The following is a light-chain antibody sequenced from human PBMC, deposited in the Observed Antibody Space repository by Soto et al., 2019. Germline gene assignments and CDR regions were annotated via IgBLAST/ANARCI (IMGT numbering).Light chain of an antibody. CDR2: SNN. CDR1: SSNIGAGYD. Sequence: QSVLTQPPSVSGAPGQRVTISCTGSSSNIGAGYDVHWYQQLPGTAPKLLIYSNNQRPSGIPDRFSGSKSGTSASLDISGLQSEDEADYYCTAWDGSQNVRVFGGGTKLTVL. V-gene: IGLV1-40*01. J-gene: IGLJ3*02. CDR3: TAWDGSQNVRV.